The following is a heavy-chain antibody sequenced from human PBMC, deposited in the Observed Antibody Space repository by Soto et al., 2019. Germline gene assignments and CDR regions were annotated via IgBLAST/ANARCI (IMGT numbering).Heavy chain of an antibody. CDR3: ATWGAQNDH. CDR2: IIPFLNIS. CDR1: GGTFSTFT. D-gene: IGHD3-16*01. V-gene: IGHV1-69*09. J-gene: IGHJ5*02. Sequence: QVQLVQSGADVKKPGSSVKVSCKTFGGTFSTFTLSWVRQAPGQGLLWMGRIIPFLNISTTEETFLGRLTIAADESTSTAYMELGSLTREDTAIYFCATWGAQNDHWGHGTRITVSS.